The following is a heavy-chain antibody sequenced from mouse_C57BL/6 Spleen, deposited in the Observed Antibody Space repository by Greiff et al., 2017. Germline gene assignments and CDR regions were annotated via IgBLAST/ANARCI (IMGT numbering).Heavy chain of an antibody. CDR2: IDPETGGT. J-gene: IGHJ4*01. Sequence: VKLMESGAELVRPGASVTLSCKASGYTFTDYEMHWVKQTPVHGLEWIGAIDPETGGTAYNQKFKGKAILTADKSSSTAYMELRSLTSEDSAVYYCTRAYLYAMDYWGQGTSVTVSS. CDR3: TRAYLYAMDY. V-gene: IGHV1-15*01. CDR1: GYTFTDYE. D-gene: IGHD5-5*01.